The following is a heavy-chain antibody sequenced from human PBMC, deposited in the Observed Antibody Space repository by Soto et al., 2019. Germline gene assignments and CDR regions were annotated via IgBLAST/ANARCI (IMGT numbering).Heavy chain of an antibody. V-gene: IGHV3-15*01. CDR3: STYDYIWGSDRYTWAY. J-gene: IGHJ4*02. CDR2: IKSKTDGGTT. CDR1: GSTFSNAW. Sequence: EVQLVESGGDLVKPGGSLTLSCAASGSTFSNAWMSWVRQAPGKGLEWVGRIKSKTDGGTTDYAAPVKGRFTISRDDSKNMLYLYMSSLKTEDTAMYYCSTYDYIWGSDRYTWAYWRQGTLVTVSS. D-gene: IGHD3-16*02.